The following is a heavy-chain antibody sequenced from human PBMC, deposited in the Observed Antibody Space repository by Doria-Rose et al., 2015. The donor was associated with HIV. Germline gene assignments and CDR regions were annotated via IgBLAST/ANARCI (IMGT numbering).Heavy chain of an antibody. D-gene: IGHD6-13*01. CDR2: IFTEHAR. CDR3: ARIRSSRWYHKYSFDF. J-gene: IGHJ4*02. V-gene: IGHV2-26*01. CDR1: GVSLSSPGMG. Sequence: QVTLKESGTVLVKPTENLTLTCTVSGVSLSSPGMGVSWIRQPLGKGLEWHANIFTEHARSYTTSLKSRLTISRVTSRSQVVLTMTDMDPVDTATYYCARIRSSRWYHKYSFDFWGQLSLFIVSA.